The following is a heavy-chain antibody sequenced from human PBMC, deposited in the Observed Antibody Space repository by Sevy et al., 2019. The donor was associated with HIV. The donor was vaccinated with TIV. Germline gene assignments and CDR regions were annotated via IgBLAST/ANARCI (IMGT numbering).Heavy chain of an antibody. Sequence: GGSLRLSCAASGFTFSNAWRSWVRQAPGKGLEWVGRIKSKTDGGTTDYAAPVKGRFTNSREDSKNTLYLQMNSLNTEDTAVYYCTTDPASGSYFWGQGTLVTVSS. CDR1: GFTFSNAW. CDR2: IKSKTDGGTT. D-gene: IGHD1-26*01. J-gene: IGHJ4*02. V-gene: IGHV3-15*01. CDR3: TTDPASGSYF.